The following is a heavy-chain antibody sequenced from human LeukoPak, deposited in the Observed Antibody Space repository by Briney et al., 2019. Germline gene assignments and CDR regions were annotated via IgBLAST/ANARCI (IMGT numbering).Heavy chain of an antibody. CDR2: FDPEDGET. Sequence: ASVKVYCKVSGYTLTELSMHWVRQAPGKGLEWMGGFDPEDGETIYAQKFQGRVAMTEDTSTDTAYMELSSLRSEDTAVYYCATVAPEDYYFDYWGQGTLVTVSS. J-gene: IGHJ4*02. CDR1: GYTLTELS. D-gene: IGHD3/OR15-3a*01. CDR3: ATVAPEDYYFDY. V-gene: IGHV1-24*01.